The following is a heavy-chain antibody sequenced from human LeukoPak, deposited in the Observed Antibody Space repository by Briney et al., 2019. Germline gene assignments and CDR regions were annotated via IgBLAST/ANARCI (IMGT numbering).Heavy chain of an antibody. CDR2: MYSRGDT. J-gene: IGHJ5*02. V-gene: IGHV3-53*01. CDR3: ARDAPQVPAAGVLAS. D-gene: IGHD6-13*01. Sequence: GGSLRLSCAASGFTVSDNYMSWVRQAPGKGLEWVSVMYSRGDTYYADAVKGRFTFSRDISKNTLYLQMNGVRTEDTAMYYCARDAPQVPAAGVLASWGQGTLVTVSS. CDR1: GFTVSDNY.